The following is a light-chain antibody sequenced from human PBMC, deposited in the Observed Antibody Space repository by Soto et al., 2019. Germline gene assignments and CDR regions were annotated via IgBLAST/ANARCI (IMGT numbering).Light chain of an antibody. CDR2: DAS. J-gene: IGKJ1*01. CDR1: QSISSW. V-gene: IGKV1-5*01. CDR3: QQYNSYPWT. Sequence: DIQVTQSPPTLSASVGDRVTITFRASQSISSWLAWYQQKPGKAPKLLIYDASSLESGVPSRFSGSGSGTEFTLTITSLQPDDFATYYCQQYNSYPWTFGQGTKVDIK.